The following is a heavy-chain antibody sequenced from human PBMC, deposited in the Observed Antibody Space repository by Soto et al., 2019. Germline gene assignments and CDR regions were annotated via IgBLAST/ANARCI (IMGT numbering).Heavy chain of an antibody. CDR2: LYNTGST. CDR1: GASIGRYY. D-gene: IGHD2-21*02. J-gene: IGHJ3*01. Sequence: QVRLQESGPGLVKPSKTLALTCTVYGASIGRYYWRWFQQSQGKGLEWIGYLYNTGSTIYNPSLKSRGNISVDTSKNQFSLKRNSVTAEDNAVYYCASDLWGYCGVDCYPLYVWGQGTTVTVSS. CDR3: ASDLWGYCGVDCYPLYV. V-gene: IGHV4-59*01.